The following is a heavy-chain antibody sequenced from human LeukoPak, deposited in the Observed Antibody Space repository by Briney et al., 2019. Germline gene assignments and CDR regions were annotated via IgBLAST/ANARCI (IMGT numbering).Heavy chain of an antibody. V-gene: IGHV3-64D*09. CDR2: ISSDGRTT. CDR3: VKRGLGTTRDFDY. Sequence: GGSLRLSCSASGLTFISYAMHSVRQAPGKGLEHVSAISSDGRTTYYADSVKGRFTISRDNSKNTLYLQMSSMRAEDTAVYYCVKRGLGTTRDFDYWGQGTLVTVSS. D-gene: IGHD3/OR15-3a*01. CDR1: GLTFISYA. J-gene: IGHJ4*02.